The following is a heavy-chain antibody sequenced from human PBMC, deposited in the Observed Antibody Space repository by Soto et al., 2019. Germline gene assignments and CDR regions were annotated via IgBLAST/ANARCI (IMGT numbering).Heavy chain of an antibody. J-gene: IGHJ6*03. V-gene: IGHV1-18*01. D-gene: IGHD6-19*01. CDR1: GYSFTNYG. Sequence: QDQLVQSGAEVKKPGASVTVSCKASGYSFTNYGITWVRQAPGQGLEWMGWISGFNGNTHYAQKLQGRGTMTTDATTSTAYMELRSLRSDDTDVYYCARERGVAPPVAGNTHYYYYMDVWGKGTTVTVSS. CDR3: ARERGVAPPVAGNTHYYYYMDV. CDR2: ISGFNGNT.